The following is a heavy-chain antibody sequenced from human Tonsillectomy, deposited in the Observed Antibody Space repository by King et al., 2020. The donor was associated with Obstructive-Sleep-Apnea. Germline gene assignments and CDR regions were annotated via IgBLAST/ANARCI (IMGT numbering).Heavy chain of an antibody. J-gene: IGHJ4*02. CDR2: IIPIFGTA. D-gene: IGHD3-22*01. CDR1: GGTFSSYA. CDR3: ARVFATFAHYDSSGYYFDY. V-gene: IGHV1-69*12. Sequence: QLVQSGAEVKKPGSSLKVSCKASGGTFSSYAISWVRQAPGHGLEWMGGIIPIFGTANYAQKFQGRVTITADESTSTAYMELSSLGSEDTAVYYCARVFATFAHYDSSGYYFDYWGQGTLVTVSS.